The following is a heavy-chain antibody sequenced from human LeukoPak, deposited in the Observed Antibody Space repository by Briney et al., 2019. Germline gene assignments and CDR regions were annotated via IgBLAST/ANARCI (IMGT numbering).Heavy chain of an antibody. CDR1: GFTFSSYA. D-gene: IGHD6-19*01. CDR3: AKVRGHYSSGWYDDY. V-gene: IGHV3-23*01. Sequence: PGGSLRLSCAASGFTFSSYAMSWVRQAPGKGLEWVSAISGSGGSTYYADSVKGRFTISRDNSKNTLYLQMNSLRAEDTAVYYCAKVRGHYSSGWYDDYWGQGTLVTVSS. CDR2: ISGSGGST. J-gene: IGHJ4*02.